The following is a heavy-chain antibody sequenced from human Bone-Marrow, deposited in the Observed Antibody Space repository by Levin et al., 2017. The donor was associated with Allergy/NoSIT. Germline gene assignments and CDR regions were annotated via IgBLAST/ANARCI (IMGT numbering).Heavy chain of an antibody. Sequence: GGSLRLSCAASGFTFSSYWMSWVRQAPGKGLEWVASIKQDGSEKYYVDSVKGRFTISRDNAKNSLYLQVNSLRAEDTAVYYCARDCSSTNCYRGGFDPWGQGTLVTVSS. CDR1: GFTFSSYW. CDR2: IKQDGSEK. D-gene: IGHD2-2*02. J-gene: IGHJ5*02. V-gene: IGHV3-7*01. CDR3: ARDCSSTNCYRGGFDP.